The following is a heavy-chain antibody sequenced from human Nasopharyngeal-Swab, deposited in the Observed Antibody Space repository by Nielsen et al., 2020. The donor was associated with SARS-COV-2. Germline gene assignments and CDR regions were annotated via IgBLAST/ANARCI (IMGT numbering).Heavy chain of an antibody. CDR1: GFTFSSYA. Sequence: GESLKISCAASGFTFSSYAMSWVRQAPGKGLEWVSAISGSGGSTYYADSVKGRFTISRDNSKNTLYLQMSSLRAEDTAVYYCANDYYDSSGYYAHLDYWGQGTLVTVSS. J-gene: IGHJ4*02. D-gene: IGHD3-22*01. CDR2: ISGSGGST. CDR3: ANDYYDSSGYYAHLDY. V-gene: IGHV3-23*01.